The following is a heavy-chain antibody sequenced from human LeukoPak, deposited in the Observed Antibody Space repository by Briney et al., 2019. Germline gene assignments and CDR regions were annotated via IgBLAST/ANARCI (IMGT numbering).Heavy chain of an antibody. Sequence: SETLSLTCTVSGGSIITSGHYWGWIRQPPGKGLEWIGSIYYTGVTSTNPFFRSRMSISVDTSKNQFSLNLTSVTAADAAVYYCARERSSSGGHSWFDPWGQGTLVTVSS. V-gene: IGHV4-39*07. CDR1: GGSIITSGHY. CDR3: ARERSSSGGHSWFDP. CDR2: IYYTGVT. J-gene: IGHJ5*02. D-gene: IGHD4-23*01.